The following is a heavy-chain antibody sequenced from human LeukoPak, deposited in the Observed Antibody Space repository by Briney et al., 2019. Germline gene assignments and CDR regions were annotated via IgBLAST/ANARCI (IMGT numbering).Heavy chain of an antibody. Sequence: PGGSLRLSCAASGFSFSTYTMNWVRQAPGKGLEWVSSISSGSGYIYYADSVKGRFTTSRDNAKNSLYLQMNSLRAEDTAVYYCASAQITIVRSYNGMDVWGQGTTVTVSS. D-gene: IGHD3-10*01. CDR3: ASAQITIVRSYNGMDV. V-gene: IGHV3-21*06. CDR1: GFSFSTYT. CDR2: ISSGSGYI. J-gene: IGHJ6*02.